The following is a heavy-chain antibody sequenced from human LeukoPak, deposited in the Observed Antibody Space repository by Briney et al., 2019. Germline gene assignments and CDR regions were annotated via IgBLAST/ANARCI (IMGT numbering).Heavy chain of an antibody. D-gene: IGHD6-13*01. J-gene: IGHJ5*02. Sequence: TSETLSLTCTVSGGSISSYYWSWIRQPPGKGLEWIGYIYYSGSTNYNPSLKSRVTISVDTSKNQSSLKLSSVTAADTAVYYCARMGGAAGLFDPWGQGTLVTVSS. CDR3: ARMGGAAGLFDP. CDR1: GGSISSYY. V-gene: IGHV4-59*01. CDR2: IYYSGST.